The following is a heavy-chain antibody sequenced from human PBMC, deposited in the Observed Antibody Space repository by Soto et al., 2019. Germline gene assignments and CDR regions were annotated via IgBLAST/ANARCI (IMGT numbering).Heavy chain of an antibody. V-gene: IGHV4-59*08. CDR1: GGSISSYY. CDR3: ARRYSSAFDI. D-gene: IGHD6-13*01. J-gene: IGHJ3*02. Sequence: QVQLQESGPGLVKPSETLSLTCTVSGGSISSYYWSWIRQPPGKGLEWIGYIYYSGSTNYNPSLKSRVTIAVGTSRNQFSLKLSSGTAADTGVYYCARRYSSAFDIWGQGTMVTVSS. CDR2: IYYSGST.